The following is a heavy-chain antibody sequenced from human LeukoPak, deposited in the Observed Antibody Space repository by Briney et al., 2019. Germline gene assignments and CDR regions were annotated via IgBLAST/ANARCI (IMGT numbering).Heavy chain of an antibody. CDR2: INHNGST. J-gene: IGHJ5*02. CDR3: ARVMRIGTGYYTSTYNWFDP. Sequence: SETLSLTCAVYGGSFSGYYWSWIRQPPGKGLEWIGEINHNGSTNYNPSLKSRVTISVDTSKNQFSLKLSSVTAADTAVYYCARVMRIGTGYYTSTYNWFDPWGQGTLVTVSS. D-gene: IGHD3/OR15-3a*01. CDR1: GGSFSGYY. V-gene: IGHV4-34*01.